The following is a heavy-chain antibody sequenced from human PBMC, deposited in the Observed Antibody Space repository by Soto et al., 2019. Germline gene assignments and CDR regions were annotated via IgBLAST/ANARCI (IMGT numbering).Heavy chain of an antibody. CDR1: GGSISSSSYY. V-gene: IGHV4-39*01. CDR2: IYYSGST. Sequence: QLQLQESGPGLVKPSETLSLTCTVSGGSISSSSYYWGWIRQPPGKGLEWIGSIYYSGSTYYNPSLQSRVTISVDTSKNQCSLKLSSVTAADTAVYYCASTPARYSSGFWFDPWGQGTLVTVSS. D-gene: IGHD6-19*01. J-gene: IGHJ5*02. CDR3: ASTPARYSSGFWFDP.